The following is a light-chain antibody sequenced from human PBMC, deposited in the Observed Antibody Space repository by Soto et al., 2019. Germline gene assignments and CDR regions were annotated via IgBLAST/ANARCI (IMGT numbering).Light chain of an antibody. CDR1: QSISSW. J-gene: IGKJ4*01. CDR3: QQYNSYPLT. CDR2: KAS. Sequence: DIQMTQSPSTLSASVGDRVTITCRASQSISSWLAWYPQKPGKAPKLLIYKASSLESGVPSRFRGSGSGTEFTLTISSLQPDDFATEYCQQYNSYPLTFGGGTKVEIK. V-gene: IGKV1-5*03.